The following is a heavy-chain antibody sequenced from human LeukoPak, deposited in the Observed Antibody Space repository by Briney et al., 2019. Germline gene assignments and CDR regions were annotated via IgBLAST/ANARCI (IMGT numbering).Heavy chain of an antibody. Sequence: GSLRLSCAASGFTFSSYAMSWVRQAPGKGLEWVSAISGSGGSTYYADSVKGRFTISRDNSKNTLYLQVNSLRAEDTAVYYCAKDPDFYCSSTSCYSLYFDYWGQGTLVTVSS. D-gene: IGHD2-2*01. J-gene: IGHJ4*02. CDR2: ISGSGGST. CDR1: GFTFSSYA. CDR3: AKDPDFYCSSTSCYSLYFDY. V-gene: IGHV3-23*01.